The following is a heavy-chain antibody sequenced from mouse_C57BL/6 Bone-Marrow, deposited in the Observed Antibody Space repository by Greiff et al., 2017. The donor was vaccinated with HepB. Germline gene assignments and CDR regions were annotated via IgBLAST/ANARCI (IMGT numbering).Heavy chain of an antibody. CDR1: GFTFTDYY. V-gene: IGHV7-3*01. D-gene: IGHD2-4*01. J-gene: IGHJ2*01. CDR2: IRNKANGYTT. CDR3: ARYRGLRYFDY. Sequence: EVQLQESGGGLVQPGGSLSLSCAASGFTFTDYYMSWVRQPPGKALEWLGFIRNKANGYTTEYSASVKGRFTISRDNSQSILYLQMNALRAEDSATYYCARYRGLRYFDYWGQGTTLTVSS.